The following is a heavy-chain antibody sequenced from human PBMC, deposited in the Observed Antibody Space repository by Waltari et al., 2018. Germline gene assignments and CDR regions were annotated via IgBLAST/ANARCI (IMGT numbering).Heavy chain of an antibody. CDR3: ARELIWPGELGPFDL. D-gene: IGHD1-26*01. CDR1: GYSFSSYW. V-gene: IGHV5-51*01. CDR2: SVPRDSDT. Sequence: EVQLVQSGTQVKKPGESLRISCKASGYSFSSYWIGWVRRMPGKGMEWMGISVPRDSDTRDTPSSQGRVTISADKSTGTAYLQFSSLTASDTAMYFCARELIWPGELGPFDLWGQGTFVSVSS. J-gene: IGHJ3*01.